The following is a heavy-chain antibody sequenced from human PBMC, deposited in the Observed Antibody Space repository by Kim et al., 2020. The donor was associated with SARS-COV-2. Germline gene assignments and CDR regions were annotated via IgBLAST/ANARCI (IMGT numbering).Heavy chain of an antibody. Sequence: ASVKVSCKASGYTFTSYYMNWVRQAPGQGLEWMGIINTSGGSTSYAQKFQGRVTMTRDTSTSTVYMELSSLRAEDTAVYYCVRDQPVGATACYYYDGMDVWGQGTTVTVSS. J-gene: IGHJ6*02. CDR2: INTSGGST. D-gene: IGHD1-26*01. CDR3: VRDQPVGATACYYYDGMDV. V-gene: IGHV1-46*03. CDR1: GYTFTSYY.